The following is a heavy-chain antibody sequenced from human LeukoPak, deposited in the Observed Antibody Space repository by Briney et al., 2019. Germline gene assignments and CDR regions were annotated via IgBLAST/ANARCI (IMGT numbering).Heavy chain of an antibody. CDR3: ARVVPGYYYYMDV. CDR2: INPTGGST. CDR1: GYTFTSYY. D-gene: IGHD2-2*01. J-gene: IGHJ6*03. V-gene: IGHV1-46*01. Sequence: ASVKVSCKASGYTFTSYYMHWVRQAPGQGLEWMGLINPTGGSTGYAQKFQGRVTMTRDMSTSTDYMELSSLRSEDTAIYYCARVVPGYYYYMDVWGKGTTVTVSS.